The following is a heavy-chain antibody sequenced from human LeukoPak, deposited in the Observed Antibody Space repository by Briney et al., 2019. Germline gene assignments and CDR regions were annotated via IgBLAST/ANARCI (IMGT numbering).Heavy chain of an antibody. CDR2: IKHDGREK. CDR3: AREWN. Sequence: GGSLRLSCVASGFTFRTDWMSWVRQAPGKGPEWVASIKHDGREKYYVDSVKGRFTISTDNAKNSLYLQMNSLRAEDTAVYYCAREWNWGQGSLVTVPS. J-gene: IGHJ4*02. V-gene: IGHV3-7*01. CDR1: GFTFRTDW.